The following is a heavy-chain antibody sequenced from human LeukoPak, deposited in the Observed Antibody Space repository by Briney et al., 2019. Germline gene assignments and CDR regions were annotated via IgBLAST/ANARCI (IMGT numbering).Heavy chain of an antibody. CDR3: AGYYGSGQWDN. CDR2: TYNSGSS. D-gene: IGHD3-10*01. V-gene: IGHV4-59*12. CDR1: GPSISSYY. Sequence: SETLSLTCTVSGPSISSYYWSWIRQPPGKGLEWIGYTYNSGSSSYSPSFKSRVTISTDTPRNQFFLRLTSVTVADTAVYYCAGYYGSGQWDNWGQGTLVTVSS. J-gene: IGHJ4*02.